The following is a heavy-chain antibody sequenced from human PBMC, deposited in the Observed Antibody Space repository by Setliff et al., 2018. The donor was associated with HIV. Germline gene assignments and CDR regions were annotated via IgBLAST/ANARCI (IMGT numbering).Heavy chain of an antibody. V-gene: IGHV3-30*03. CDR2: ISFDGSNK. D-gene: IGHD5-18*01. CDR3: ARDSEDTAWDYYYYMDV. CDR1: GFTFSNYA. J-gene: IGHJ6*03. Sequence: GGSLRLSCAASGFTFSNYAIHWVRQAPGKGLEWVAVISFDGSNKYYADSVKGRFSISRDNSKNTLYLQMNSLRVEDTAVYYCARDSEDTAWDYYYYMDVWGKGTTVTVSS.